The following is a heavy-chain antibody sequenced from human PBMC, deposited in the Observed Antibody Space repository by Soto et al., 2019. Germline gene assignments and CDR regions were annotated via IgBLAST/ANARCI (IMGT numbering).Heavy chain of an antibody. CDR3: ARDHGGSTWFVGIYYYFGVDV. D-gene: IGHD6-13*01. CDR1: GFTLSSYN. J-gene: IGHJ6*02. CDR2: ISGSSDTI. Sequence: EVQLVESGGGLVQPGGSLRLSCAASGFTLSSYNMNWVRQAPGKGLEWVSYISGSSDTIYYADSVKGRFTISRDNAKNSLYLQMDSLRDEDTAVYYCARDHGGSTWFVGIYYYFGVDVWGRGTTVTVSS. V-gene: IGHV3-48*02.